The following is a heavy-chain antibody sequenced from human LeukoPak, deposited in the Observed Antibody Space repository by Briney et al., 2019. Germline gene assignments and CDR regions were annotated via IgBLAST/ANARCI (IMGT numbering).Heavy chain of an antibody. CDR1: GGAISSSY. CDR2: IYDTGTT. J-gene: IGHJ5*02. D-gene: IGHD3-22*01. CDR3: ARGYYYDQNWLDP. Sequence: PSETLSLTCYVSGGAISSSYWSWIRQSPGKGLEWIGHIYDTGTTNYNPSLKSRLTISVDTSKNQFSLKLRSVTAADTTVYYCARGYYYDQNWLDPWGQGTLVTVSS. V-gene: IGHV4-59*01.